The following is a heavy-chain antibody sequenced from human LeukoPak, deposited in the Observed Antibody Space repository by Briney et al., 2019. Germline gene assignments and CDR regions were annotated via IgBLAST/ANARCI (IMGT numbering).Heavy chain of an antibody. CDR1: GGSFSDYY. Sequence: KTSETLSLTCAVYGGSFSDYYWNWIRQPPGKGLEWIGEINDSGSTNYNPSLKSRVTISVDTSKKQFSLKLSPVTAADTAVYYCARGIYSNYADYWGQGTLVTVSS. CDR3: ARGIYSNYADY. CDR2: INDSGST. D-gene: IGHD4-11*01. J-gene: IGHJ4*02. V-gene: IGHV4-34*01.